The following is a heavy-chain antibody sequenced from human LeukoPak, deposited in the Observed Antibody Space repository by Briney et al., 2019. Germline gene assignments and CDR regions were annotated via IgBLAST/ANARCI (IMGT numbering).Heavy chain of an antibody. CDR3: ARDKSSSTNLFDY. V-gene: IGHV3-33*01. CDR2: IWYDGSNK. D-gene: IGHD2-2*01. CDR1: GFTFSSYG. J-gene: IGHJ4*02. Sequence: GGSLRLSCAASGFTFSSYGMHWVRQAPGKGLEWVAVIWYDGSNKYYADSVKGRFTISRDSSKNTLYLQMNSLRAEDTAVYYCARDKSSSTNLFDYWGQGTPVTVSS.